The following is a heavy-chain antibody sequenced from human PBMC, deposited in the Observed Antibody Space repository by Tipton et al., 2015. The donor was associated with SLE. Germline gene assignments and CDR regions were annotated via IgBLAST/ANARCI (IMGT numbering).Heavy chain of an antibody. Sequence: TLSLTCTVSGGSISSYYWSWIRQHPGKGLEWIGYIYYSGSTNYNPSLKSRVTISVDTSKNQFSLKLSSVTAADTAVYYCARQGAVAGFDYWGQGTLVTVSS. CDR2: IYYSGST. CDR3: ARQGAVAGFDY. V-gene: IGHV4-59*08. CDR1: GGSISSYY. D-gene: IGHD6-19*01. J-gene: IGHJ4*02.